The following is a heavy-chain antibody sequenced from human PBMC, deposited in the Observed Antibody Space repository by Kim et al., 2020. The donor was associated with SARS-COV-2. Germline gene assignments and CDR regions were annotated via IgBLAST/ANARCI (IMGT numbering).Heavy chain of an antibody. J-gene: IGHJ4*02. Sequence: GTNYAQKFQGRVTMTRDTSISTAYMELSRLRSDDTAVYYCARDWEGFLATWGQGTLVTVSS. D-gene: IGHD5-12*01. CDR2: GT. CDR3: ARDWEGFLAT. V-gene: IGHV1-2*02.